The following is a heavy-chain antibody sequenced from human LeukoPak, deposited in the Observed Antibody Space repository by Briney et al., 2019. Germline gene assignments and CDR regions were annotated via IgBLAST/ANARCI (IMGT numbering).Heavy chain of an antibody. V-gene: IGHV4-4*07. J-gene: IGHJ4*02. CDR3: AREDSSGYYYLVSY. D-gene: IGHD3-22*01. CDR2: IYTSGST. CDR1: GGSISSYS. Sequence: SETLSLTCTVPGGSISSYSWSWIRQPAGKGLEWIGRIYTSGSTNYNPSLKSRVTMSVDTSKNQFSLKLSSVTAADTAVYYCAREDSSGYYYLVSYWGQGTLVTVSS.